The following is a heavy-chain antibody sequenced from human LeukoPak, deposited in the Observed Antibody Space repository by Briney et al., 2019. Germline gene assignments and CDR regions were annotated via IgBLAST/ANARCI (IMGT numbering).Heavy chain of an antibody. CDR1: GYIFTGYH. Sequence: ASVKVSCKASGYIFTGYHMHWVRQAPGQGLEWMGWINPNSGGTSYAQKFQGRVTMTRDTSISTAYMELSRLTFDDTAVYYCARDPNYHYDASGYTLGFWGQGTLVTVSS. V-gene: IGHV1-2*02. CDR2: INPNSGGT. J-gene: IGHJ4*02. CDR3: ARDPNYHYDASGYTLGF. D-gene: IGHD3-22*01.